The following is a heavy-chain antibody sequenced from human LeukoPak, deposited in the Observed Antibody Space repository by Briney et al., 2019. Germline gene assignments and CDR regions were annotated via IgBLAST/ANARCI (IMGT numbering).Heavy chain of an antibody. J-gene: IGHJ4*02. CDR1: GFTFSTYN. CDR3: TRKGSQWDFLVDY. D-gene: IGHD2/OR15-2a*01. Sequence: GGSLRLSCAASGFTFSTYNMNWVRQAPGKGLEWVSSISDNSRYIYYADSVKGRFTISRDNSENSLYPQMDSLTAEDTAVYYCTRKGSQWDFLVDYWGQGTRVAVSP. CDR2: ISDNSRYI. V-gene: IGHV3-21*01.